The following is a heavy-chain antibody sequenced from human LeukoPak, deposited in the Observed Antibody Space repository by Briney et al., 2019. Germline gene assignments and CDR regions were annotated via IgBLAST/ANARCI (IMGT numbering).Heavy chain of an antibody. Sequence: QPGGSLRLSCAVSGFTFSSYWMHWVRQAQGKGLVWVSRINSDGSSTSYADSVKGRFTISRDNAKNTLYLQMNSLRAEDTAVYYCARVGYDSSGYQRPFDYWGQGTLVTVSS. CDR1: GFTFSSYW. CDR2: INSDGSST. D-gene: IGHD3-22*01. J-gene: IGHJ4*02. V-gene: IGHV3-74*01. CDR3: ARVGYDSSGYQRPFDY.